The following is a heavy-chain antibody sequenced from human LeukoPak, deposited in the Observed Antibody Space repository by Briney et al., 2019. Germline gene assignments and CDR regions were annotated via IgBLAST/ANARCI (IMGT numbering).Heavy chain of an antibody. D-gene: IGHD2-15*01. J-gene: IGHJ4*02. CDR2: INPNSGGT. CDR1: GYTFTGYY. V-gene: IGHV1-2*02. CDR3: ARAGLGYCSGGSCLPLDY. Sequence: GASVKVSCKASGYTFTGYYMHWVRQAPGQGLEWMGWINPNSGGTNYAKKFQGRVTMTRDTSISTAYMELSRLRSDDTAVYYCARAGLGYCSGGSCLPLDYWGQGTLVTVSS.